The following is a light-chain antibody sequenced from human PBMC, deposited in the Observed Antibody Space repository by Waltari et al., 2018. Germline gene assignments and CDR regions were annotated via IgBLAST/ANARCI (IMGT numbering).Light chain of an antibody. CDR2: GAS. J-gene: IGKJ2*01. CDR1: QSISSS. V-gene: IGKV3-15*01. CDR3: QQYKIWPSYT. Sequence: EILMTQSPATLSVSPGERATLSCRASQSISSSLAWYQHKPGQAPRLLIYGASTRATGIPARFSGRGSETDFTLTITSLQSEDFAVYYCQQYKIWPSYTFGQGTKLYI.